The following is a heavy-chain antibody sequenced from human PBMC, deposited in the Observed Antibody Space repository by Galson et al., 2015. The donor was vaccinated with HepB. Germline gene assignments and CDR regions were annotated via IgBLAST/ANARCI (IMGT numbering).Heavy chain of an antibody. V-gene: IGHV3-30-3*01. Sequence: SLRLSCAASGFTFSSYAMSWVRQAPGKGLEWVAVISYDGSNKYYADSVKGRFTISRDNSKNTLYLQMNSLRAEDTAVYYCARDYYDFWSGYVDYWGQGTLVTVSS. J-gene: IGHJ4*02. CDR3: ARDYYDFWSGYVDY. D-gene: IGHD3-3*01. CDR1: GFTFSSYA. CDR2: ISYDGSNK.